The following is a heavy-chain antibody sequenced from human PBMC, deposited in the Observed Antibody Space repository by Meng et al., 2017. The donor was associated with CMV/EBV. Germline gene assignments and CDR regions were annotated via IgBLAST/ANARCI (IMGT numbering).Heavy chain of an antibody. D-gene: IGHD1-14*01. J-gene: IGHJ4*02. CDR3: ARVNQGIDY. V-gene: IGHV3-30*04. CDR1: GFTFSSYA. Sequence: GGPLRLSCAASGFTFSSYAMHWVRQAPGKGLEWVAVISYDGSNKYYADSVKGRFTISRDNSKNTLYLQMNSLRAEDTAVYYCARVNQGIDYWGQGTLVTVSS. CDR2: ISYDGSNK.